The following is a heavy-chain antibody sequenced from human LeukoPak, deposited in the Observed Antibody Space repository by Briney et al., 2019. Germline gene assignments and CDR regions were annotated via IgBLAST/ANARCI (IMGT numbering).Heavy chain of an antibody. CDR3: ARDRYGDYIFDY. J-gene: IGHJ4*02. D-gene: IGHD4-17*01. V-gene: IGHV3-21*01. CDR1: GFTFSSYA. CDR2: ISSSSSYI. Sequence: GGSLRLSCAASGFTFSSYAMSWVRQAPGKGLEWVSSISSSSSYIYYADSVKGRFTISRDNAKNSLYLQMNSLRAEDTAVYYCARDRYGDYIFDYWGQGTLVTVSS.